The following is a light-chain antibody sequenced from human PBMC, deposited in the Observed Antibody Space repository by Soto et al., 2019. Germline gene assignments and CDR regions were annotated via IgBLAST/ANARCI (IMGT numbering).Light chain of an antibody. CDR3: QQYNNWTPIA. J-gene: IGKJ5*01. CDR1: ESVSSSY. Sequence: EIVLTQSPGTLSLSPGERATLSCRASESVSSSYLAWYQQKPGQAPRLLIYGASSRATGIPDRFSGSGSGTDFTLSISRLEPEDFAIYYCQQYNNWTPIAFGQGIRLEI. CDR2: GAS. V-gene: IGKV3-20*01.